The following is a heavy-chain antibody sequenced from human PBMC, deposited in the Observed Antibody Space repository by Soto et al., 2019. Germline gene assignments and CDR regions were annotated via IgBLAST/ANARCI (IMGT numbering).Heavy chain of an antibody. CDR3: ASSYSNYALIDYYYYGMDA. CDR2: INAGNGNT. V-gene: IGHV1-3*01. CDR1: GYTFTGYA. Sequence: ASVMVSCKASGYTFTGYAMHWVRQAPGQRLEWMGWINAGNGNTKYSQKFQGRVTITRDTSASTAYMELSSLRSEDTAVYYCASSYSNYALIDYYYYGMDAWGQGTTVTVSS. J-gene: IGHJ6*02. D-gene: IGHD4-4*01.